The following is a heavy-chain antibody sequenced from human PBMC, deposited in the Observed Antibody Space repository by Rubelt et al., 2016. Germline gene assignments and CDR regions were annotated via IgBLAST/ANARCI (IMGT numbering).Heavy chain of an antibody. CDR3: ARDYLVDYGSGSHTYGTDV. D-gene: IGHD3-10*01. CDR1: GGSITSSSYY. Sequence: QLQLQESGPGLVKPSETLSLTCTVSGGSITSSSYYWGWIRQPPGKGLEWIGSIYYSGNTYYNPSPSVCVPFPLDPSKNQFSLKLGSVTAADTAVYYCARDYLVDYGSGSHTYGTDVWGQGTTVTVSS. J-gene: IGHJ6*02. CDR2: IYYSGNT. V-gene: IGHV4-39*07.